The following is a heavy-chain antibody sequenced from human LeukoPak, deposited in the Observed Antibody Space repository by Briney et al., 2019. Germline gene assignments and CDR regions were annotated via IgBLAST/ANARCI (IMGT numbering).Heavy chain of an antibody. CDR2: IYHSVST. J-gene: IGHJ3*02. CDR1: GYSISSGYY. CDR3: ARDLGSYPAVGAFDI. V-gene: IGHV4-38-2*02. Sequence: PSETLSLTCTVSGYSISSGYYWGWIRQPPGKGLEWIGSIYHSVSTYYNPSLKSRVTISVETSTNQFSLKLSCVTAADTAVYYCARDLGSYPAVGAFDIWGQGTMVTVSS. D-gene: IGHD4-23*01.